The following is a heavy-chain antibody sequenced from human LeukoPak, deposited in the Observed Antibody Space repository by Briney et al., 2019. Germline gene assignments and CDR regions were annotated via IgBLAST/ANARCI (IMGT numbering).Heavy chain of an antibody. V-gene: IGHV3-53*01. Sequence: TGGSLRLSCAASGFSISGKYMNWVRQAPGKGLEWVSVIYSDGATFYADSVEGRFTMSRDNSKDTLFLQMSSLRAEDSAVYYCAGDTSSNYDTTGHFYDYFYMDVWGKGTSVTVSS. CDR1: GFSISGKY. CDR3: AGDTSSNYDTTGHFYDYFYMDV. D-gene: IGHD3-16*01. CDR2: IYSDGAT. J-gene: IGHJ6*03.